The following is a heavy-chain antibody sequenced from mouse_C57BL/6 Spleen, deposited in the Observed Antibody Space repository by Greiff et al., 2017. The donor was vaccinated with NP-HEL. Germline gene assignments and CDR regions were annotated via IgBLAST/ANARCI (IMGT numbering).Heavy chain of an antibody. V-gene: IGHV1-69*01. CDR3: ARAGKYDEDAMDY. Sequence: QVQLKQPGAELVMPGASVKLSCKASGYTLTSYWMHWVKQRPGQGLEWIGEIDPSDSYTNYNQKFKGKSTLTVDKSSSTAYMQLSSLTSEDSAVYYCARAGKYDEDAMDYWGQGASVTVSS. J-gene: IGHJ4*01. CDR2: IDPSDSYT. CDR1: GYTLTSYW. D-gene: IGHD2-12*01.